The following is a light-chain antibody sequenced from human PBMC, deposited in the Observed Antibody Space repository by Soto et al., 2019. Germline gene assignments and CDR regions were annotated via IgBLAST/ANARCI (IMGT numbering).Light chain of an antibody. J-gene: IGKJ3*01. Sequence: EIVLTQSPGTLSLSPGERATLSCRASQSVSSNYLTWYQQKPGQAPRLLIYGASSRATGIPDRFSGSGSGTDFTLTISRLEPEDFAVYSYQQYGTSPFTFGPGTKVDIK. V-gene: IGKV3-20*01. CDR2: GAS. CDR1: QSVSSNY. CDR3: QQYGTSPFT.